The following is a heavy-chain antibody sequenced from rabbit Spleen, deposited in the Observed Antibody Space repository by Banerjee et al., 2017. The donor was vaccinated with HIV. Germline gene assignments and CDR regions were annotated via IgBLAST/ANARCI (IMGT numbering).Heavy chain of an antibody. D-gene: IGHD6-1*01. Sequence: QSLEESGGGLVQPGGTLTLTCTASGFSFSSSKYMCWVRQAPGKGLEWIGCIYTASGSTYYATWAKGRFTISKTSSTTVTLQMTRLTAADTATYFCARDTASSFSSYGMDLWGQGTLVTVS. J-gene: IGHJ6*01. CDR1: GFSFSSSKY. V-gene: IGHV1S40*01. CDR3: ARDTASSFSSYGMDL. CDR2: IYTASGST.